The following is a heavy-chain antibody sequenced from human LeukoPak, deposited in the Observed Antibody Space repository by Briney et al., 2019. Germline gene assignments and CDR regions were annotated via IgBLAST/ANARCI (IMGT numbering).Heavy chain of an antibody. V-gene: IGHV3-11*03. Sequence: GGSLRLSCAASGFTFSDYYMSWIRQAPGKGLEWVSSISSNSGYIYYTYSLKGRFTISRDNAKNSLYLHMNSLKTEDTAVYYCTCPPQYYYDSSGYYLFDYWGQGTLVTVSS. D-gene: IGHD3-22*01. CDR3: TCPPQYYYDSSGYYLFDY. J-gene: IGHJ4*02. CDR1: GFTFSDYY. CDR2: ISSNSGYI.